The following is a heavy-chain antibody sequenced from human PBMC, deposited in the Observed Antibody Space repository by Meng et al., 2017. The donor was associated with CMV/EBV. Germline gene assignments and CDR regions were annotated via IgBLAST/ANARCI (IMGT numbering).Heavy chain of an antibody. V-gene: IGHV4-39*07. D-gene: IGHD3-3*01. CDR2: IYYSGST. Sequence: SETLSLTCTVSGGSISRSSYYWGWIRQPPGKGLEWIGSIYYSGSTYYNPSLKSRVTISVDTSKNQFSLKLSSVTAADTAVYYCARKYYDFWSGYYYYFDYWGQGTLVTVSS. CDR3: ARKYYDFWSGYYYYFDY. CDR1: GGSISRSSYY. J-gene: IGHJ4*02.